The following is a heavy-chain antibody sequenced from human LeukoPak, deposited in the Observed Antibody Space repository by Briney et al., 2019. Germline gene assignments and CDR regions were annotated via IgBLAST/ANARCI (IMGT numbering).Heavy chain of an antibody. CDR2: IYYSGST. CDR1: GGSISSGDYY. Sequence: PSETLSLTCTVSGGSISSGDYYWSWIRQPPGKGLEWIGYIYYSGSTYYNPSLKSRVTISVDTSKNQFSLKLSSVTAADTAVYYCARGEVVPAARGGGNWFDPWGQGTLVTVSS. V-gene: IGHV4-30-4*08. CDR3: ARGEVVPAARGGGNWFDP. J-gene: IGHJ5*02. D-gene: IGHD2-2*01.